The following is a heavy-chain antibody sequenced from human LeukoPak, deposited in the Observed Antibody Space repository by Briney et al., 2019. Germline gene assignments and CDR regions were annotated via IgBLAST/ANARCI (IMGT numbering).Heavy chain of an antibody. D-gene: IGHD5-12*01. V-gene: IGHV3-30*02. CDR2: IRYDGSNK. Sequence: GGSLRLSCAASGFTFSSYGMHWVRQAPGKGLEWVAFIRYDGSNKYYADSVKGRFTISRDNSKNTLYLQMNSLRAEDTAVYYCAKDFVRWLQAYYYMDVWGRGTTVTISS. CDR1: GFTFSSYG. CDR3: AKDFVRWLQAYYYMDV. J-gene: IGHJ6*03.